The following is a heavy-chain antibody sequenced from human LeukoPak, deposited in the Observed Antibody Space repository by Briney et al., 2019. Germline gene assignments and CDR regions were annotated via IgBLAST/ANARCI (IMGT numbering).Heavy chain of an antibody. CDR2: IIPIFGTA. CDR1: GGTFSSYA. V-gene: IGHV1-69*13. Sequence: SVKVSCKASGGTFSSYAISWVRQAPGQGLEWMGRIIPIFGTANYAQKFQGRVTITADESTSTAYMELSSLRSEDTAVYYCARAAMGSGYSSGWSTTGYFQHWGQGTLVTVSS. CDR3: ARAAMGSGYSSGWSTTGYFQH. J-gene: IGHJ1*01. D-gene: IGHD6-19*01.